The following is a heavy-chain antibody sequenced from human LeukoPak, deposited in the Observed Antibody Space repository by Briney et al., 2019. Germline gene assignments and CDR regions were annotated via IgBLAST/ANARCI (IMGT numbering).Heavy chain of an antibody. V-gene: IGHV3-33*01. D-gene: IGHD4-17*01. CDR3: ARDPGAYGDYADY. CDR1: GFTFSSYG. CDR2: IWYDGSNK. J-gene: IGHJ4*02. Sequence: GRSLRLSCAASGFTFSSYGMHWVRQAPGKGLEWVAVIWYDGSNKYYADSVKGRFTISRDNSKNTLYLQMNSLRAEDTAVYYCARDPGAYGDYADYWGQGALVTVSS.